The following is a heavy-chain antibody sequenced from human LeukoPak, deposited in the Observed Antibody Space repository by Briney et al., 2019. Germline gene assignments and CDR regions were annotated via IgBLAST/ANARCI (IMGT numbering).Heavy chain of an antibody. D-gene: IGHD1-7*01. CDR2: INHSGST. Sequence: SETLSLTCTVSGGSISNFHWSWIRQPPGKGLEWIGEINHSGSTNYNPSLKSRVTISVDTSKNQFSLKLSSVTAADTAVYYCASLNWNYGGNYYYYYGMDVWGQGTTVTVSS. CDR3: ASLNWNYGGNYYYYYGMDV. CDR1: GGSISNFH. V-gene: IGHV4-34*01. J-gene: IGHJ6*02.